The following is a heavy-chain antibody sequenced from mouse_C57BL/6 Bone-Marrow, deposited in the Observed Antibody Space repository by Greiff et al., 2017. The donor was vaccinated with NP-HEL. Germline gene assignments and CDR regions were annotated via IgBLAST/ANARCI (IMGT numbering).Heavy chain of an antibody. J-gene: IGHJ1*03. CDR3: ARTPITTVVAYWYFDV. CDR2: IDPSDSYT. V-gene: IGHV1-69*01. D-gene: IGHD1-1*01. CDR1: GYTFTSYW. Sequence: QVQLQQPGAELVMPGASVKLSCKASGYTFTSYWMHWVKQRPGQGLEWIGEIDPSDSYTNYNQKFKGKSPLTVDKSSSTAYMQLSSLTSEDSAVYYCARTPITTVVAYWYFDVWGTGTTVTVSS.